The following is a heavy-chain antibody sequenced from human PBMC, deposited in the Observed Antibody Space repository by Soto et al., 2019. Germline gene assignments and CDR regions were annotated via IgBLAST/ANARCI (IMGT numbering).Heavy chain of an antibody. CDR2: ISGYSGDT. D-gene: IGHD6-13*01. CDR1: GYTFSSYG. J-gene: IGHJ4*02. Sequence: QLLQSGGEVKEPGASVKVSCRASGYTFSSYGISWVRQAPGQGLEWMGWISGYSGDTNYAQKLQAKGTQTTDPSRSTGYMELGSPGSADTAVYYWARAYSSNYYNDDFDYWGQGTLVTVSS. V-gene: IGHV1-18*01. CDR3: ARAYSSNYYNDDFDY.